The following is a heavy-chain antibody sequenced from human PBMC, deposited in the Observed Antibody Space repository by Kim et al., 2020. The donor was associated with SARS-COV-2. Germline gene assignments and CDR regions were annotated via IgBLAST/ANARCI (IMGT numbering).Heavy chain of an antibody. CDR2: IYYSGST. D-gene: IGHD6-13*01. Sequence: SETLSLTCTVSGGSISSGGYYWSWIRQHPGKGLEWIGYIYYSGSTYYNPSLKSRVTISVDTSKNQFSLKLSSVTAADTAVYYCARGLSSSWYFEPGNWFDPWGQGTLVTVSS. CDR1: GGSISSGGYY. CDR3: ARGLSSSWYFEPGNWFDP. V-gene: IGHV4-31*03. J-gene: IGHJ5*02.